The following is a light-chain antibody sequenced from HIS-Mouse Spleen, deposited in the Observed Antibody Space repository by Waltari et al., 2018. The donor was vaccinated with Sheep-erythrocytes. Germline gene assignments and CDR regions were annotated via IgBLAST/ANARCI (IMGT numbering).Light chain of an antibody. CDR2: SNK. Sequence: QSVLTQPPSASGTPGQRVPISCSGSSSNIGSNTVNWYQQLPGTAPKLLIYSNKQRPSGVPDRFSGSKSGNTASLTISGLQAEDEADYYCCSYAGSSTWVFGGGTKLTVL. CDR3: CSYAGSSTWV. J-gene: IGLJ3*02. CDR1: SSNIGSNT. V-gene: IGLV1-44*01.